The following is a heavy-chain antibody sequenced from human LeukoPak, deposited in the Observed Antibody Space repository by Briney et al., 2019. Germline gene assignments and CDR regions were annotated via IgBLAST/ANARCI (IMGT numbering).Heavy chain of an antibody. D-gene: IGHD3-10*01. CDR3: AKYKKGGSNTVSGSMDV. CDR1: GFTFNTYA. CDR2: ISGSGGGT. J-gene: IGHJ6*03. Sequence: GGSLRLSCAASGFTFNTYAMSWVRQAPGKGLEWVSSISGSGGGTYNAESVKGRFTTSRDTSKNTLYLQMNSLRAEDTAVYYCAKYKKGGSNTVSGSMDVWGKGTTVTVSS. V-gene: IGHV3-23*01.